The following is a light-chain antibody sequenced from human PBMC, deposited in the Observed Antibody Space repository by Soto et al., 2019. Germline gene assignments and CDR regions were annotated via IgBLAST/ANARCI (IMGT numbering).Light chain of an antibody. J-gene: IGLJ1*01. Sequence: QSVLTQPASVSGSPGQSITLSCTGTSSDVGSYNLVSWYQLHPGKAPKLMIYEGSKRPSGVSNRFSGSKSGNTASLTISGLQAEDGADYYCCSYAGSSTYVFGTGTKVTVL. CDR1: SSDVGSYNL. V-gene: IGLV2-23*01. CDR3: CSYAGSSTYV. CDR2: EGS.